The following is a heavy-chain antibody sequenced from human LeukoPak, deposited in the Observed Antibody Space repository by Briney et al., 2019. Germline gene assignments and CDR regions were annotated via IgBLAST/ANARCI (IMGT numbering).Heavy chain of an antibody. CDR1: GFTFSSYS. CDR2: ISSSSNTI. V-gene: IGHV3-48*02. J-gene: IGHJ4*02. Sequence: GGSLSLSCAASGFTFSSYSMNWVRPAPGKGLAWVSYISSSSNTIYYADSVKGRYTISRDNTKNSLYLQMNSLRDEDTAVYYCARDFRSLYYFDYWGQGTLVTVSS. CDR3: ARDFRSLYYFDY. D-gene: IGHD3-3*01.